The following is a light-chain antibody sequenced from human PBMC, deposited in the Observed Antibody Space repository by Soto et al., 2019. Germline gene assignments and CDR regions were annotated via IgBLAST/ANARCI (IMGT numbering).Light chain of an antibody. J-gene: IGKJ1*01. Sequence: ETQITHSPSTLSGSVLDRGTLTCLASQTISSRLAWYQQKPGKAPKLLIYKASSLEGGVPSRFSGSGSGTEFTLTISSLQPDDFATYYCQKYNSYSWTFGKGTTGAIK. V-gene: IGKV1-5*03. CDR3: QKYNSYSWT. CDR1: QTISSR. CDR2: KAS.